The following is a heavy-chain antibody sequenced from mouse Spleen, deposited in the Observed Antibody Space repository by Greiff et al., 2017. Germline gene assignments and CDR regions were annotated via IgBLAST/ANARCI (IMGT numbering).Heavy chain of an antibody. D-gene: IGHD2-4*01. Sequence: EVQVVESGGGLVKPGGSLKLSCAASGFTFSSYAMSWVRQSPEKRLEWVAEISSGGSYTYYPDTVTGRFTISRDNAKNTLYLEMSSLRSEDTAMYYCAREGDYEAFDYWGQGTTLTVSS. CDR3: AREGDYEAFDY. CDR2: ISSGGSYT. V-gene: IGHV5-9-4*01. CDR1: GFTFSSYA. J-gene: IGHJ2*01.